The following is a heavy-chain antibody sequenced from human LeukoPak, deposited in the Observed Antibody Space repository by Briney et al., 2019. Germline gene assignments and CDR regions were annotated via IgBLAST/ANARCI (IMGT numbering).Heavy chain of an antibody. D-gene: IGHD1-26*01. V-gene: IGHV3-30*02. CDR3: ASLSRRGPTMPRGY. J-gene: IGHJ4*02. Sequence: GGSLRLSCAASGFTFSSYGMHWVRQAPGKGLEWVAFIRYDGSNKYYADSVKGRFTISRDNSKNTLYLQMSSLRAEDTAVYYCASLSRRGPTMPRGYWGQGTLVTVSS. CDR1: GFTFSSYG. CDR2: IRYDGSNK.